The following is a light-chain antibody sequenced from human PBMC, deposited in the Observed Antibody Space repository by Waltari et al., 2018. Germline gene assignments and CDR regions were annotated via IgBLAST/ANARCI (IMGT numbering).Light chain of an antibody. CDR1: QGIRSA. CDR3: QQYINYPFT. Sequence: AIQLTQSPSSLSASLGDRVTITCRESQGIRSALAWYQQRPGKPPQFLIYDASTLHSGVPSRFSGSGSGTDFSLTINSLQPEDFATYYCQQYINYPFTFGPGTKVDFK. CDR2: DAS. V-gene: IGKV1D-13*01. J-gene: IGKJ3*01.